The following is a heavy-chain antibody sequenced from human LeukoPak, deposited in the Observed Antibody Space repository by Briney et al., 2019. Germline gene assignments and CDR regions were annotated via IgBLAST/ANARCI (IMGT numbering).Heavy chain of an antibody. CDR1: GFTFSSYA. CDR3: AKNQWRLRRYFDS. J-gene: IGHJ4*02. Sequence: GGTLTLSCAASGFTFSSYAMSWVRQAQGQGLDWVSDISASAGSTNYEDSVKGGFTISRDNPNNILYLQMNSLTAEDTAVYYCAKNQWRLRRYFDSWGQGTLVTVSS. CDR2: ISASAGST. V-gene: IGHV3-23*01. D-gene: IGHD4-17*01.